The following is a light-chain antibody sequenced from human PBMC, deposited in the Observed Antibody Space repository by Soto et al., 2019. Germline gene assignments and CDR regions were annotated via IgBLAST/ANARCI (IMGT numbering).Light chain of an antibody. CDR1: QSVSSSY. CDR3: QQYNSYSEGT. J-gene: IGKJ1*01. Sequence: EIVLTQSPGTLSLSPGERATLSCRSSQSVSSSYLAWYQQKPGQAPRLLIYGASSRATGIPDRFSGSGSGTDFTLTISRLEPEDFAVYYCQQYNSYSEGTFGQGTKVEIK. V-gene: IGKV3-20*01. CDR2: GAS.